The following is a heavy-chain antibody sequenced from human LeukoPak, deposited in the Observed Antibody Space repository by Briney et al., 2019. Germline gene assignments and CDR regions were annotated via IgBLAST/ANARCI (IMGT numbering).Heavy chain of an antibody. J-gene: IGHJ4*02. Sequence: PSETLSLTCTVSGDSINSLDLWSWVRQPPGKGLEWIGEMYLSGTTHSNPSVKSRVTISIDKSKNQFFLNLSSVTAADTAVYYCAGLVGRYSSGLYHYYFDYWGQGTLVTVSS. V-gene: IGHV4-4*02. CDR1: GDSINSLDL. CDR3: AGLVGRYSSGLYHYYFDY. D-gene: IGHD3-22*01. CDR2: MYLSGTT.